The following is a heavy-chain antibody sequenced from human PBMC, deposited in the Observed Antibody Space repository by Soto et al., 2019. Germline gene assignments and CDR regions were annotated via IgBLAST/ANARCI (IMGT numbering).Heavy chain of an antibody. Sequence: QVQLQESGPGQVKPSETLFLTCTVSGGAVSSGTYYWSWIRQPAGKGLEWMGYIYRGSPNYNPSLERRATISVGTSRTQFSLMLSSVTAADTAVYYCSRDQGLGAGYFALWGRGTLVTVSS. CDR3: SRDQGLGAGYFAL. D-gene: IGHD7-27*01. V-gene: IGHV4-61*01. J-gene: IGHJ2*01. CDR2: IYRGSP. CDR1: GGAVSSGTYY.